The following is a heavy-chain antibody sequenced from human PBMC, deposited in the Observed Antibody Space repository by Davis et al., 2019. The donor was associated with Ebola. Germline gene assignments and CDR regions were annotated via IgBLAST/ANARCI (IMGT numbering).Heavy chain of an antibody. CDR3: AREDDYGVLVDY. J-gene: IGHJ4*02. CDR1: GFTFSTYS. CDR2: ISSSSSLI. V-gene: IGHV3-48*01. D-gene: IGHD4-17*01. Sequence: GESLKISCAASGFTFSTYSMNWVRQAPGKGLEWVSYISSSSSLIYYADSVKGRFTISRDNAKNSLYLQMNSLRAEDTAVYYCAREDDYGVLVDYWGQGTLVTVSS.